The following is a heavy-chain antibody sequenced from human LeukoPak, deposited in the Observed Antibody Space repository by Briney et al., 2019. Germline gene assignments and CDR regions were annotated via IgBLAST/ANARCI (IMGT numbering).Heavy chain of an antibody. CDR3: ARARVSSWPSTYYYYYMDV. J-gene: IGHJ6*03. D-gene: IGHD6-13*01. Sequence: KPSETLSLTCTVSGGSISSYYWSWIRQPPGKGLEWIGYIYYSGSTNYNPSLKSRVTISVDTSKNQFSLKLSSVTAADTAVYYCARARVSSWPSTYYYYYMDVWGKGTTVTISS. V-gene: IGHV4-59*01. CDR2: IYYSGST. CDR1: GGSISSYY.